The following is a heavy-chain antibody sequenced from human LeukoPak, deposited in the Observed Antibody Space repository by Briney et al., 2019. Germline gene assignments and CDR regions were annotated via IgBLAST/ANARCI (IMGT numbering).Heavy chain of an antibody. V-gene: IGHV4-39*01. Sequence: SGTLSLTCTVSGGSISSSCYYWGWIRQPPGKGLEWIGSFYYSGSTYSNPSLKSRVTISVDTSKNQFSLKLSSVTAADTAVYYCARQDGGSGWYYFDYWDQGTLVTVSS. J-gene: IGHJ4*02. CDR3: ARQDGGSGWYYFDY. D-gene: IGHD6-19*01. CDR2: FYYSGST. CDR1: GGSISSSCYY.